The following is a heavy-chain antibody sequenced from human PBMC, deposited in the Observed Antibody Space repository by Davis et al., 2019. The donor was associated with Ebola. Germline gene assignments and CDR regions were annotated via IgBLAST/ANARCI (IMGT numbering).Heavy chain of an antibody. CDR1: GFTFSSYG. V-gene: IGHV3-30*02. CDR2: IRYDGSNK. D-gene: IGHD3-22*01. CDR3: ARQDYYDSSAYSPRIYY. J-gene: IGHJ4*02. Sequence: GGSLRLSCAASGFTFSSYGMHWVRQAPGKGLEWVAFIRYDGSNKYYADSVKGRFTISRDNSKNTLYLQMNSLRAEDTAVYYCARQDYYDSSAYSPRIYYWGQGTLVTVSS.